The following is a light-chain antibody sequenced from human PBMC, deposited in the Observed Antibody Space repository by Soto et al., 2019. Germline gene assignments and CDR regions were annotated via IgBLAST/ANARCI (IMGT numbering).Light chain of an antibody. CDR3: QQYYSTPIT. CDR1: QSVLYSSNNKNY. J-gene: IGKJ5*01. V-gene: IGKV4-1*01. Sequence: DIVMTQSPDSLAVSLGERATINCKSSQSVLYSSNNKNYLAWYQQKPGQPPKLLIYWASTRESGVPDRFSGRGSGTDFTLTISSLQAEDVAVYYCQQYYSTPITFGQGTRLEI. CDR2: WAS.